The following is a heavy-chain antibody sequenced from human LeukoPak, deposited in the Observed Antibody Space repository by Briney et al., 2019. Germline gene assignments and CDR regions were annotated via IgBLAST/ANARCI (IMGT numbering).Heavy chain of an antibody. Sequence: GVSVKVSCKASGYTFSSYGISWVRQAPGQGLEWMGWISVHNGDTKYAQKLQDRVIMTTDTSTSTAYMELWGLRSDDTAVYYCARDQYDSVWGSHRPYFDYWGQGTLVTVSS. V-gene: IGHV1-18*01. CDR1: GYTFSSYG. CDR2: ISVHNGDT. CDR3: ARDQYDSVWGSHRPYFDY. J-gene: IGHJ4*02. D-gene: IGHD3-16*01.